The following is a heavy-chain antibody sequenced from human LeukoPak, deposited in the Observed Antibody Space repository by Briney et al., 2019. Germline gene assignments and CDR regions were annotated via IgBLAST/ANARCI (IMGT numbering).Heavy chain of an antibody. CDR2: IYYSGST. D-gene: IGHD4-11*01. CDR3: AREEEVTRIFDY. CDR1: GGSISSGDYY. J-gene: IGHJ4*02. Sequence: SQTLSLTCTVSGGSISSGDYYWSWIRQPPGKGLEWIGYIYYSGSTYHNPSLKSRVTISVDTSKNQFSLKLSSVTAADTAVYYCAREEEVTRIFDYWGQGTLVTVSS. V-gene: IGHV4-30-4*08.